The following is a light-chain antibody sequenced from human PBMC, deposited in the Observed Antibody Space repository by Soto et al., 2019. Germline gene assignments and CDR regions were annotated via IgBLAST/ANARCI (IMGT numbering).Light chain of an antibody. V-gene: IGLV2-14*01. Sequence: QSALPQPSSVSGSPGEWITISCTGTSSDVGGYNYVSWYQQHPGKAPKLMIYDVSNRPSGVSNRFSGSKSGNTASLTISGLQAEDEADYYCSSYTSSSTLYVFGTGTKVTVL. J-gene: IGLJ1*01. CDR1: SSDVGGYNY. CDR2: DVS. CDR3: SSYTSSSTLYV.